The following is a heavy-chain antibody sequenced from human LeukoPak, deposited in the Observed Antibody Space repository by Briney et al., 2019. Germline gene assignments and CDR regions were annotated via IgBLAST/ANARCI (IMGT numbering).Heavy chain of an antibody. Sequence: GGSLRLSCAASRFTFSSYSMNWVRQAPGKGLEWVSYISSSSSTIYYADSVKGRFTISRDNAKNSLYLQMNSLRDEDTAVYYCARGAEWSNYYFDYWGQGTLVTVSS. J-gene: IGHJ4*02. CDR1: RFTFSSYS. CDR2: ISSSSSTI. CDR3: ARGAEWSNYYFDY. V-gene: IGHV3-48*02. D-gene: IGHD2-8*01.